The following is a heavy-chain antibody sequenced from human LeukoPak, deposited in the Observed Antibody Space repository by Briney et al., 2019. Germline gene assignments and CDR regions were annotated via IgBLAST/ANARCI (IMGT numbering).Heavy chain of an antibody. D-gene: IGHD3-22*01. CDR3: ARVEDYYDSSGYYY. Sequence: SETLSLTCAVSGGSISSGGYSWSWIRQPPGKGLEWIGYIYYSGSTYYNPSLKSRVTISVDTSKNQFSLKLSSVTAADTAVYYCARVEDYYDSSGYYYWGQGTLVTVSS. J-gene: IGHJ4*02. V-gene: IGHV4-30-4*07. CDR1: GGSISSGGYS. CDR2: IYYSGST.